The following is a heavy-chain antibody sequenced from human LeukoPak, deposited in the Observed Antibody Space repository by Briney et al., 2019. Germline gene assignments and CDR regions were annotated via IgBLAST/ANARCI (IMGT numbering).Heavy chain of an antibody. V-gene: IGHV4-38-2*02. D-gene: IGHD1-26*01. CDR2: IYHSGST. Sequence: SETLSLTCTVSGYSISSGYYWGWIRQPPGKGLEWIGSIYHSGSTYYNPSLKSRVTISVDTSKNQFSLKLSSVTAADTAVYYCASAEWELTPFDYWGQGTLVTVSS. J-gene: IGHJ4*02. CDR1: GYSISSGYY. CDR3: ASAEWELTPFDY.